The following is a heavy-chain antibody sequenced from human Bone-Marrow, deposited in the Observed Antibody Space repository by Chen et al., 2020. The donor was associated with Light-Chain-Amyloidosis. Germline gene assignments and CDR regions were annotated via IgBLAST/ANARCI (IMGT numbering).Heavy chain of an antibody. D-gene: IGHD3-3*01. CDR3: AREISGYDEGIDFGMDV. V-gene: IGHV3-30*15. CDR1: GFSSSSYS. J-gene: IGHJ6*02. CDR2: ISYDEINE. Sequence: QVKLVEPGGGVVQPGRSLRLSCEAAGFSSSSYSMHWVRQAPGKGLEWVAVISYDEINEYYAGSVRGRFFISRDSSKNTLYLQMSSLRPEDTAVYYCAREISGYDEGIDFGMDVWGQGTTVTVSS.